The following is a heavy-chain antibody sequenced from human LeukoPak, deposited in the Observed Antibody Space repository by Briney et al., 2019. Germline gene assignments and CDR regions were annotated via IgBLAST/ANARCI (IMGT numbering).Heavy chain of an antibody. J-gene: IGHJ3*02. CDR1: GYTLTELS. CDR3: ATGGLGDIVVVPAANDAFDI. CDR2: FDPEDGET. V-gene: IGHV1-24*01. Sequence: GASVKVSCKVSGYTLTELSMHWVRQAPGKGLEWMGGFDPEDGETIYAQKFQGRVTMTEDTSTDTAYMELSSLRSEDTAVYYCATGGLGDIVVVPAANDAFDIWGQGTMVTVSS. D-gene: IGHD2-2*01.